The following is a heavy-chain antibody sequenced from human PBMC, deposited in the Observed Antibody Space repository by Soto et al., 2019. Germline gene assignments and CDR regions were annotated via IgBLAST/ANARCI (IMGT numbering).Heavy chain of an antibody. CDR1: AISFNTYG. D-gene: IGHD2-8*01. Sequence: GGSLRLSCAASAISFNTYGVTWVRQAPGKGLEWVSTVTVTGGSTYYADSVKGRFTISRDRSNYTVSLLLNSLRVEDTAIYYCAGHRSPEGCFDPWGQGTLVSVSS. V-gene: IGHV3-23*01. CDR3: AGHRSPEGCFDP. CDR2: VTVTGGST. J-gene: IGHJ5*02.